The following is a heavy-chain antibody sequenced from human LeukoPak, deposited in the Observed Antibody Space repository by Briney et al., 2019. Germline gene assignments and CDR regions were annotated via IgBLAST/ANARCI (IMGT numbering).Heavy chain of an antibody. J-gene: IGHJ6*03. V-gene: IGHV1-69*05. CDR3: ARGAVGGYYYMDV. CDR2: IIPIFGTA. Sequence: SVKVSCKASEGTFSSYAISWVRQAPGQGLEWMGGIIPIFGTANNAQKFQGRVTITTDESTSTAYMELSSLRSEDTAVYYCARGAVGGYYYMDVWGKGTTVTVSS. D-gene: IGHD3-16*01. CDR1: EGTFSSYA.